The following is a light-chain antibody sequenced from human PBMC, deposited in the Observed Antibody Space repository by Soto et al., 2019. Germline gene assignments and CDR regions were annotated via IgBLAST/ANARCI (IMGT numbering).Light chain of an antibody. V-gene: IGKV1-5*03. Sequence: DIQMTQSPSTLSASVGDRVTITCRASQSISGSLAWYQQKPGKAPQLLIYEASNVKSGVPSRFSGSGSGTEYTLTISILQPDDSASYYCQQYNGYWTFGQGTRVEIK. CDR3: QQYNGYWT. CDR2: EAS. J-gene: IGKJ1*01. CDR1: QSISGS.